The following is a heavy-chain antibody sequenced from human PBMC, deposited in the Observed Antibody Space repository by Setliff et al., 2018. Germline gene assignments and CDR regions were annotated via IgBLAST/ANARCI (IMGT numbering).Heavy chain of an antibody. CDR1: GYTLSKYY. D-gene: IGHD2-2*01. V-gene: IGHV1-46*01. CDR2: INPSGGTT. Sequence: ASVKVSCKASGYTLSKYYMHWVRQAPGQGLEWMGIINPSGGTTTYAQKFLGRLTMTSDTSAGTVSMDMSSLRSDDTAVYFCARAPLMVVVPPDAHRFDPWGQGTLVTVSS. J-gene: IGHJ5*02. CDR3: ARAPLMVVVPPDAHRFDP.